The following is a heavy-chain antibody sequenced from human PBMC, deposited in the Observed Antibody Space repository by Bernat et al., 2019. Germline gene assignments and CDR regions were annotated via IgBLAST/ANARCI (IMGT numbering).Heavy chain of an antibody. J-gene: IGHJ4*02. V-gene: IGHV3-7*01. D-gene: IGHD3-16*01. CDR2: IKQDGSEK. CDR1: GLTFSSYW. CDR3: AREPSGGAFDY. Sequence: EVQLVESGGGLVQPGGSLRLSCAASGLTFSSYWMSWVRQAPGKGLEWVANIKQDGSEKYYVDSVKGRFTISRDNAKNSLYLQMNSLRAEDTAVYYCAREPSGGAFDYWGQGTLVTVSS.